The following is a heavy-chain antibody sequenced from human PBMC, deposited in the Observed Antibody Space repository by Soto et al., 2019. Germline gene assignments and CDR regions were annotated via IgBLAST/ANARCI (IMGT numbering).Heavy chain of an antibody. J-gene: IGHJ4*02. CDR3: SRESRYGSGTYRLFDY. Sequence: QVHLVESGGGVVQPGGSLRLSCAASGFTFNSYAMHWVRQTPGKGLEWVAIISPDGNTKAYADSVKGRFTISRDSSRNTLNLQMYSLRLEDTAIYFCSRESRYGSGTYRLFDYWGQGTLITVSS. CDR1: GFTFNSYA. CDR2: ISPDGNTK. D-gene: IGHD3-10*01. V-gene: IGHV3-30-3*01.